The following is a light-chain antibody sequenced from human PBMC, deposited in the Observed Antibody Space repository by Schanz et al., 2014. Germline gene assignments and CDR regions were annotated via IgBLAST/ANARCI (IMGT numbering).Light chain of an antibody. CDR1: SSDVGGYNY. Sequence: QSVLTQPPSASGSPGQSVTISCTGTSSDVGGYNYVSWYQQHPGKAPKLIIYEVSKRPSGIPDRFSGSKSDNTASLTVSGLQAEDEADYYCSSYTSSSTPWVFGGGTKLTVL. CDR3: SSYTSSSTPWV. CDR2: EVS. J-gene: IGLJ3*02. V-gene: IGLV2-8*01.